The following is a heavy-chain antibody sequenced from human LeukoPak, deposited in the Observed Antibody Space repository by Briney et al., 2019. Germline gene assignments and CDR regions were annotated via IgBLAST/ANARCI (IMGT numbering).Heavy chain of an antibody. CDR2: ISAYNGNT. D-gene: IGHD5-12*01. Sequence: ASVKISCKASGYTFTSYGXXXXXXXXXXXXXWMGWISAYNGNTKQAQKFQGRVTMTTDTSTSTAYMELRSLRSDDTALYYCAREYIQVFDYWGQGTLVTVSS. CDR3: AREYIQVFDY. CDR1: GYTFTSYG. V-gene: IGHV1-18*01. J-gene: IGHJ4*02.